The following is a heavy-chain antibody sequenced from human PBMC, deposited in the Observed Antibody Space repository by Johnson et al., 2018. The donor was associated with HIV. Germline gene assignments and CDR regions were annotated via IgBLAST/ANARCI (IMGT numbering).Heavy chain of an antibody. D-gene: IGHD2-8*01. CDR2: ISYDGSNK. J-gene: IGHJ3*02. Sequence: VQLVESGGGVVQPGKSLRLSCSASRFTFSNYAMNWVRQAPGKGLEWMAIISYDGSNKNYADSVKGRFTISRDNSKNTLYLQLNNLRAEDTAVYYCARGAFLKVYVSDDAFDIWGQGTMVTVSS. CDR3: ARGAFLKVYVSDDAFDI. CDR1: RFTFSNYA. V-gene: IGHV3-30*03.